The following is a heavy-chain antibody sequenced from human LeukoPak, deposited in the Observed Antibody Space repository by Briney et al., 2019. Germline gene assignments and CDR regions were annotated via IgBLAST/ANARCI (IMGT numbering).Heavy chain of an antibody. CDR2: ISAYTGNT. D-gene: IGHD3-22*01. V-gene: IGHV1-18*01. CDR3: ARSGVGYFYDNSGYYPLDY. J-gene: IGHJ4*02. Sequence: GASVKVSCKASGYTFTNYGISWVRQAPRQGLEWMGWISAYTGNTNYAQNFQGRVTMTTDTSTSTAYMELRSLRSDDTAVYYCARSGVGYFYDNSGYYPLDYWGQGTLVTVSS. CDR1: GYTFTNYG.